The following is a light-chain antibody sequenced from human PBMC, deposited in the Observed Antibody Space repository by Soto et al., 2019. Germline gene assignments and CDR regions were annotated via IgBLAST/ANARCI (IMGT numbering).Light chain of an antibody. CDR1: QSISSH. CDR3: QQVYVYPST. J-gene: IGKJ4*01. CDR2: ATS. Sequence: DIQMTQSPSSLSASVGDKVTITCRASQSISSHLNWYQQKPGKAPNLLISATSSLQSGVPSRFSGGVSGTDFTLTISSLQPEDFATYYCQQVYVYPSTFGGGTKVDIK. V-gene: IGKV1-39*01.